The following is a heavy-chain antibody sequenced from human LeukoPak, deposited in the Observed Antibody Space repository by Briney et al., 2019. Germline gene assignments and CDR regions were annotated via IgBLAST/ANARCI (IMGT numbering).Heavy chain of an antibody. CDR1: GFTFSTYD. J-gene: IGHJ4*02. V-gene: IGHV3-13*01. CDR2: IGTAGDT. CDR3: AGAKFATYGVIDY. D-gene: IGHD3-10*02. Sequence: GGSLRLSCAASGFTFSTYDMHWVRQATGKGLEWVSAIGTAGDTYYLDPVKGRFTISRENAKNSLYLQMNSLRAEDTAVYYCAGAKFATYGVIDYWGQGTLVTVTS.